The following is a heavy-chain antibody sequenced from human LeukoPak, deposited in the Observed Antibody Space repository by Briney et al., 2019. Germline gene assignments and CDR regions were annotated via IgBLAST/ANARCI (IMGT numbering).Heavy chain of an antibody. CDR3: ASFRGWHWYFDL. V-gene: IGHV3-7*01. Sequence: GGSLRLSCAASGFTFNTYTMNWVRQAPGKGLEWVANIKQDGSEKYYVDSVKGRFTISRDNAKNSLYLQMNSLRAEDTAVYYCASFRGWHWYFDLWGRGTLVTVSS. CDR1: GFTFNTYT. D-gene: IGHD6-19*01. CDR2: IKQDGSEK. J-gene: IGHJ2*01.